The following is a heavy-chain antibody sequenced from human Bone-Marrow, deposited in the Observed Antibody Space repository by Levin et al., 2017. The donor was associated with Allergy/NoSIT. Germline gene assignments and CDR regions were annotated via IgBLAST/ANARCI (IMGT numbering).Heavy chain of an antibody. V-gene: IGHV1-18*01. CDR1: GYTFINHG. CDR3: VRDPEGHCSGGTCYFHY. J-gene: IGHJ4*02. Sequence: ASVKVSCKTSGYTFINHGISLVRQAPGQGLEWVGWISPYNGNTNYAQKFLGRVTMTLDTATTTVYMELRNLKSDDTGMFYCVRDPEGHCSGGTCYFHYWGQGTLVTVSS. CDR2: ISPYNGNT. D-gene: IGHD2-15*01.